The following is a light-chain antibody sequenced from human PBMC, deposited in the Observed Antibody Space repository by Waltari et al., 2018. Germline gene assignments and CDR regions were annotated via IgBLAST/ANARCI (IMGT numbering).Light chain of an antibody. CDR3: QKYVNLPAT. J-gene: IGKJ1*01. CDR1: QSVGRY. Sequence: SCRASQSVGRYLAWYQQKPGQAPRLLIYDASTRATGIPDRFSDSGSGTDFSLTISRLESEDFAVYYCQKYVNLPATFGQGTKVEIK. CDR2: DAS. V-gene: IGKV3-20*01.